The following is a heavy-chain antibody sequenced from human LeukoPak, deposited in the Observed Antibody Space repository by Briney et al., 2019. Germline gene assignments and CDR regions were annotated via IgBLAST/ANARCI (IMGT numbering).Heavy chain of an antibody. CDR2: IKNDGSDK. J-gene: IGHJ4*02. Sequence: GGSLRLSCEASEFSISAAWMSWVRQAPRKGLEWVATIKNDGSDKYYVDSVKGRFTLSRDNAKNSVYLQMNSLRVEDTAVYYCVNLGYSDGGQGTLVTVSS. CDR3: VNLGYSD. D-gene: IGHD5-12*01. V-gene: IGHV3-7*01. CDR1: EFSISAAW.